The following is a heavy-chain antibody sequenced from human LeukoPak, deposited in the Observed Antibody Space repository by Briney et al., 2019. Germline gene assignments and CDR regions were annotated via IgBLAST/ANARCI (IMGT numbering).Heavy chain of an antibody. D-gene: IGHD5-18*01. Sequence: GGSLRLSCAASGFTVSSNYMSWVRQAPGKGLEWVSVIYSGGSTYYADSVKGRFTISRDNSKNTLYLQMNSLRAEDTVVYYCAGSYGQPYYFDYWGQGTLVTVSS. CDR2: IYSGGST. J-gene: IGHJ4*02. CDR3: AGSYGQPYYFDY. V-gene: IGHV3-66*01. CDR1: GFTVSSNY.